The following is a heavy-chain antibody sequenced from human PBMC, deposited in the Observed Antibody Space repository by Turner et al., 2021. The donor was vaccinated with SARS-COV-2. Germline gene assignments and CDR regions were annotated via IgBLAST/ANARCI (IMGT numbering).Heavy chain of an antibody. D-gene: IGHD2-21*02. CDR3: ARGSVT. CDR1: RGSFTDSY. CDR2: INHSGIT. Sequence: QVHLQPWGKQLLKPSETLSLTCAVYRGSFTDSYWSWIRQSPERGLEWIGEINHSGITNINPSLKSRVTMSVDTPKNQFSRKLISVTAADTAIYYCARGSVTWGQGTLVTVSS. V-gene: IGHV4-34*01. J-gene: IGHJ4*02.